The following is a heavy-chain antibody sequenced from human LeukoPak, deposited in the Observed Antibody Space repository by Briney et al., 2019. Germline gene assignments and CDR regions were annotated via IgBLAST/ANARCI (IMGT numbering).Heavy chain of an antibody. V-gene: IGHV3-7*01. CDR3: ARDSPYRSGWRYYYGMDV. CDR2: IKKNGSEK. CDR1: GFTFSSYW. D-gene: IGHD6-19*01. J-gene: IGHJ6*02. Sequence: GGSLRLSCAASGFTFSSYWMSWVRQAPGKGLGGGANIKKNGSEKYYVYSVKGRFTISRDNAKNSLYLQMNSLRAEDTAVYYCARDSPYRSGWRYYYGMDVWGQGTTVTVSS.